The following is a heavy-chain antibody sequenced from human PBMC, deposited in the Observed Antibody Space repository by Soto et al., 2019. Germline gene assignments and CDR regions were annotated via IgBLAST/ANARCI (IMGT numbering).Heavy chain of an antibody. V-gene: IGHV4-59*01. CDR3: ARSGHTFAGVV. CDR1: GASMSDYY. D-gene: IGHD3-16*01. J-gene: IGHJ4*02. CDR2: LHYSGSP. Sequence: QVQLQESGPGLVKPSETLSLTCTVSGASMSDYYGSWIRQSPGKGLEHIGYLHYSGSPKNNPSLKTPVTLSIDPSKNQFPLKLTSVIAADTAIYYCARSGHTFAGVVWGQGILVTVSS.